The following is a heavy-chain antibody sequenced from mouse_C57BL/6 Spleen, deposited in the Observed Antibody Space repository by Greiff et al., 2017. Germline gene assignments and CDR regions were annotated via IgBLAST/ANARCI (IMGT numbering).Heavy chain of an antibody. D-gene: IGHD3-2*02. V-gene: IGHV5-17*01. CDR2: ISSGSSTI. J-gene: IGHJ2*01. CDR1: GFTFSDYG. Sequence: VQLKESGGGLVKPGGSLKLSCAASGFTFSDYGMHWVRQAPEKGLEWVAYISSGSSTIYYADTVKGRFTISRDNAKNTLFLQMTSLRSEDTAMYYCARDSSGYEGYFDYWGQGTTLTVSS. CDR3: ARDSSGYEGYFDY.